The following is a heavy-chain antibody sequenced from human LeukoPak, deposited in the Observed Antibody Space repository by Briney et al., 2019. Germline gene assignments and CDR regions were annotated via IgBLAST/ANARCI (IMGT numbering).Heavy chain of an antibody. CDR2: ISGYNGKT. CDR3: ARVEDIVVVPAPSGGFDY. J-gene: IGHJ4*02. Sequence: ASVKVSFKASGYTFTSYGISWVRQAPGQGFEWMGWISGYNGKTKYAQKLQGRVTMTTDTSTSRAYMELRSLRSDDTAVYNCARVEDIVVVPAPSGGFDYWGQGTLVSVPS. D-gene: IGHD2-2*01. CDR1: GYTFTSYG. V-gene: IGHV1-18*01.